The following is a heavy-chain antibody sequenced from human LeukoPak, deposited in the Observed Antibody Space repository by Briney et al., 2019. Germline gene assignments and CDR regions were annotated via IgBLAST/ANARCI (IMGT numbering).Heavy chain of an antibody. CDR1: GYTFTSYY. Sequence: ASVKVSCKASGYTFTSYYMHWARQAPGQGLEWMGIIDPSGDSTSYAQNFQGRVAMTRDTSTSTVYMELSSLRSEDTAVYSCARGSRDAYNYVLDYWGQGTLVTVSS. J-gene: IGHJ4*02. CDR3: ARGSRDAYNYVLDY. D-gene: IGHD5-24*01. V-gene: IGHV1-46*01. CDR2: IDPSGDST.